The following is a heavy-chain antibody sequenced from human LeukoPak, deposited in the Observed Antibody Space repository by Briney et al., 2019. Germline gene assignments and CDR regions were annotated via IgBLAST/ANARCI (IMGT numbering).Heavy chain of an antibody. Sequence: GGSLRLSCAASGFTFSSYAMSWVRQAPGKGLEWVSAISGSGGSTYYADSVKGRFTISRDNSKNTLYLQMNSLRAEDTAVYYCAKGTSRIVGATMGSAFDIWGQGTMVTVSS. CDR1: GFTFSSYA. CDR3: AKGTSRIVGATMGSAFDI. D-gene: IGHD1-26*01. J-gene: IGHJ3*02. CDR2: ISGSGGST. V-gene: IGHV3-23*01.